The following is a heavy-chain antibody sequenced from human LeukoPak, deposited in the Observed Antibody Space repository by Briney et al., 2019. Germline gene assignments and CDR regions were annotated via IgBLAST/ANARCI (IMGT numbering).Heavy chain of an antibody. CDR3: ARDPQGYSSSWFDY. J-gene: IGHJ4*02. CDR2: IWYDGSNK. Sequence: GGSLRLSCAASGFTFSSYGMHWVRQAPGKGLEWVAVIWYDGSNKYYADSVKGRFTISRDNSKNTLYLQMNSLRAEDTAVYYCARDPQGYSSSWFDYWGQGTLVTVSS. V-gene: IGHV3-33*01. D-gene: IGHD6-13*01. CDR1: GFTFSSYG.